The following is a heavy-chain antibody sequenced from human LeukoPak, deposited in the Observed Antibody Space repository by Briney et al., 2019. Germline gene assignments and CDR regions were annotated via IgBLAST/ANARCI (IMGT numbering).Heavy chain of an antibody. CDR3: ARDVGPSTHEVEW. J-gene: IGHJ4*02. V-gene: IGHV3-30*02. CDR2: IRYDGSNE. CDR1: GFTFSTYA. D-gene: IGHD1-26*01. Sequence: GGSLRLSCAASGFTFSTYAMSWVRQAPGKGLEWVTFIRYDGSNEYYADSVKGRFTISRDNSKNTLYLQMNGLRAEDTAVYYCARDVGPSTHEVEWWGQGTLVTVSS.